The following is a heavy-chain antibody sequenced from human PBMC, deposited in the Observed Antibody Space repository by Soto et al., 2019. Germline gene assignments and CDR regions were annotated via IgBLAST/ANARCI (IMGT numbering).Heavy chain of an antibody. CDR2: IYYSGST. J-gene: IGHJ3*02. D-gene: IGHD3-22*01. V-gene: IGHV4-31*03. Sequence: PSETMPLTNTVSGGSISSGGYYWSCIRQHPGKGLEWIGYIYYSGSTYYNPSLKSRVTISVDTSKNQFSLKLSSVTAADTAVYYCARGDYYDSSGYYSNAFDIWGQGTMVTVSS. CDR3: ARGDYYDSSGYYSNAFDI. CDR1: GGSISSGGYY.